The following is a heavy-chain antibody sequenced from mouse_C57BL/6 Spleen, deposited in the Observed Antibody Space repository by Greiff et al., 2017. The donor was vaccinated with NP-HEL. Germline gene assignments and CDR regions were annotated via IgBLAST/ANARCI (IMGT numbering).Heavy chain of an antibody. J-gene: IGHJ3*01. Sequence: QVQLKQSGAELVRPGASVTLSCKASGYTFTDYEMHWVKQTPVHGLEWIGAIDPETGGTAYNQKFKGKAIQTADKSSSTAYMELRSLTSEDSAVYYCTRLFAYWGQGTLVTVSA. CDR3: TRLFAY. CDR1: GYTFTDYE. CDR2: IDPETGGT. V-gene: IGHV1-15*01.